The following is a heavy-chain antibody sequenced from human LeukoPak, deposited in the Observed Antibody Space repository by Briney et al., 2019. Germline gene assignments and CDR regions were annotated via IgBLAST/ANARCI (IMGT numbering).Heavy chain of an antibody. CDR2: ICSDGNT. D-gene: IGHD1-26*01. J-gene: IGHJ6*03. CDR1: GFSVTSNY. CDR3: AGDGLRSLGTPYYYQYMDV. V-gene: IGHV3-53*01. Sequence: PGGSLRLSCAASGFSVTSNYMSWVRQAPGKGLEWVSIICSDGNTYYSDSVKGRFTISRDNSKNTLHLQMNSLRAEDTAVYYCAGDGLRSLGTPYYYQYMDVWGKGTTVTVSS.